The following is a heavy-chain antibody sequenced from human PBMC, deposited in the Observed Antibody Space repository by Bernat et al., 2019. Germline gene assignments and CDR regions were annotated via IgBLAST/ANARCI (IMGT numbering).Heavy chain of an antibody. D-gene: IGHD6-13*01. V-gene: IGHV4-4*02. CDR3: ASGIWYSIDY. CDR2: TYHSGST. Sequence: QVQLQESGPGLVKPSGTLSLTCAVSGGSISGSDWWTWVRQPPGKGLEWIGETYHSGSTNYNPSLKSRVAISADKSKNQFSLNLTSMTAADTAVYYCASGIWYSIDYWGQGTLVTVSS. CDR1: GGSISGSDW. J-gene: IGHJ4*02.